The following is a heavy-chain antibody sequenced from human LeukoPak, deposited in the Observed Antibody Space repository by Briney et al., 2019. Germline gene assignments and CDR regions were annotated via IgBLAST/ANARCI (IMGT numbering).Heavy chain of an antibody. D-gene: IGHD3-9*01. Sequence: SVKVSCKASGFTFTSSAMQWVRQARGQRLEWIGWIVVGSGNTNYAQKFQERVTITRDMSTSTAYMELSSLRSEDTAVYYCARTPLTGYYVDAFDIWGQGTMVTVSS. CDR2: IVVGSGNT. CDR3: ARTPLTGYYVDAFDI. V-gene: IGHV1-58*02. J-gene: IGHJ3*02. CDR1: GFTFTSSA.